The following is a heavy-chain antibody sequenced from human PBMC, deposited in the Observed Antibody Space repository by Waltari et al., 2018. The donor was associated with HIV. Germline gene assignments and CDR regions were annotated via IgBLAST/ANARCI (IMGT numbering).Heavy chain of an antibody. D-gene: IGHD5-12*01. CDR3: ARGVTVATITPFDQ. CDR2: ISSDGRAT. Sequence: EVQLVESGGGLFQPGGSQRLSCEASGFTLSGFWMRWVRQLPGKGLEWVARISSDGRATTYVDSVKGRFTVSRDNAKNTLSLQINSLRAEDTAVYYCARGVTVATITPFDQWGQGTLVTVSS. J-gene: IGHJ4*02. CDR1: GFTLSGFW. V-gene: IGHV3-74*01.